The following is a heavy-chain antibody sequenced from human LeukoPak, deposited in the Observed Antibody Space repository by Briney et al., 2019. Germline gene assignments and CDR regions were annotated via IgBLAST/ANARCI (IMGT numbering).Heavy chain of an antibody. D-gene: IGHD1-7*01. CDR2: IYYSGST. CDR1: GGSISNYY. Sequence: PSETLSLTCTVSGGSISNYYWSWIRQPPGKGLEWIGYIYYSGSTNYNPSLKSRVTISVDTSKNQFSLKLSSVTAADTAVYYCARGGGPTGTTNYWGQGTLVTVSS. J-gene: IGHJ4*02. V-gene: IGHV4-59*01. CDR3: ARGGGPTGTTNY.